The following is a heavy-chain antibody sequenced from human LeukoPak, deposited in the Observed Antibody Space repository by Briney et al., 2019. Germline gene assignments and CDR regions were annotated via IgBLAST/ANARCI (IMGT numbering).Heavy chain of an antibody. Sequence: GGSLRLSCAASGFIFSRFGMHWVRRAPGKGLEWVAVIYNDGSKKYYGDSVKGRFTISRDNSKNIVYLQMNSLRAEDTALYYCAKGWDMTFXAFEXXGQGTMVTVXS. CDR1: GFIFSRFG. CDR3: AKGWDMTFXAFEX. D-gene: IGHD1-26*01. J-gene: IGHJ3*01. V-gene: IGHV3-33*03. CDR2: IYNDGSKK.